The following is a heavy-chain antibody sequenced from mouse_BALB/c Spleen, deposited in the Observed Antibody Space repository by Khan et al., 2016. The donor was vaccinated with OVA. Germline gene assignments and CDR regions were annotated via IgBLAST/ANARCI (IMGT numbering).Heavy chain of an antibody. V-gene: IGHV5-15*02. CDR2: ISSLAYSI. J-gene: IGHJ3*01. CDR3: ARGGFAY. CDR1: GFTFIDYG. Sequence: EVQLQESGGGLVQPGGSRKLSCAASGFTFIDYGMAWVRQTPGKGLEWIAFISSLAYSIYYADNVTGRFTISRENAKNTLYLEMSSLRSDDTAMYYCARGGFAYWGQGTLVTVSA.